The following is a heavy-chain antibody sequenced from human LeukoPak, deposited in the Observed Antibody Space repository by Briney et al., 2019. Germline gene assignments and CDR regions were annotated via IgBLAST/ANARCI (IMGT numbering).Heavy chain of an antibody. Sequence: TLSLTCTVSGGSISSSSYYWNWIRQPPGKGLEWIGYIYHSGSTYYNPSLKSRVTISVDRSKNQFSLKLSSVTAADTAVYYCARIWWGRDPYYFDYWGQGTLVTVSS. J-gene: IGHJ4*02. CDR1: GGSISSSSYY. V-gene: IGHV4-30-2*01. CDR2: IYHSGST. CDR3: ARIWWGRDPYYFDY. D-gene: IGHD2-21*02.